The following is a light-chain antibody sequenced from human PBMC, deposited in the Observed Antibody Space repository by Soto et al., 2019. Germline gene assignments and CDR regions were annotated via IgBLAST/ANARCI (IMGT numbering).Light chain of an antibody. J-gene: IGLJ2*01. CDR3: QSYDSSLSGSSVV. V-gene: IGLV1-40*01. CDR2: GNS. Sequence: QSVLTQPPSVSGDPGQRVTISCTGSSSNIGAGYDVHWYQQLPGTAPKLLIYGNSNRPSGVPDRFSGSKSGTSASLAITGLQAEDEADYYCQSYDSSLSGSSVVFGGGTKLTVL. CDR1: SSNIGAGYD.